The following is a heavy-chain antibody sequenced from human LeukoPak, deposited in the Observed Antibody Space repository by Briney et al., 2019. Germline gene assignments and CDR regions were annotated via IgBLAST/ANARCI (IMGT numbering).Heavy chain of an antibody. J-gene: IGHJ4*02. CDR1: GYTFTSYD. CDR3: ARAACTSCYTFDY. V-gene: IGHV1-8*01. CDR2: MNPNSGNT. D-gene: IGHD2-2*01. Sequence: ASVKVSCKASGYTFTSYDINWVRQATGQGLEWMGWMNPNSGNTGYAQKFQGRVTMTRNTSISTAYMELSSLRSEDTAVYYCARAACTSCYTFDYWGQGTLATVSS.